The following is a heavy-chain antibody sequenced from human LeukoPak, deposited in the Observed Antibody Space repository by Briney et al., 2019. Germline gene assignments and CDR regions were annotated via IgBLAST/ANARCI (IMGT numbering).Heavy chain of an antibody. CDR2: INPNSGGT. V-gene: IGHV1-2*02. CDR3: ARLYYGSVKHWFDP. J-gene: IGHJ5*02. Sequence: GASVKVSCKASGYTFTGYYMHWVRQAPGQGLEWMGWINPNSGGTNYAQKFQGRVTMTRDTSISTAYMELRRLRSEDTAVYYCARLYYGSVKHWFDPWGQGTLVTVSS. CDR1: GYTFTGYY. D-gene: IGHD3-10*01.